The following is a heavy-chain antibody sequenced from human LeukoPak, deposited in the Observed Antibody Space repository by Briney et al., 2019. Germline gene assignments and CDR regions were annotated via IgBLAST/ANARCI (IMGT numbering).Heavy chain of an antibody. V-gene: IGHV3-30*18. D-gene: IGHD6-13*01. CDR2: ISYDGSNK. J-gene: IGHJ4*02. CDR1: KFTFSSYG. Sequence: PGRSLRLSCAASKFTFSSYGMHWVRQAPGKGLEWVAVISYDGSNKYHADSVKGRFTISRDNSKNTLYLEMNSLRAEDTAVYYCAKDLRSSSWFGGFDYWGQGTLVTVSS. CDR3: AKDLRSSSWFGGFDY.